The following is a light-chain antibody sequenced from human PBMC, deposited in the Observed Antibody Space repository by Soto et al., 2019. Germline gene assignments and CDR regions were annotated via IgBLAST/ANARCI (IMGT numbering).Light chain of an antibody. CDR2: AAS. J-gene: IGKJ4*01. V-gene: IGKV1-39*01. CDR1: QSIGNY. CDR3: QPDYSTLT. Sequence: DIQMTQSPFSLSASVGDRVTITCRASQSIGNYLHWYQQRPGKAPKLLIYAASSLQSGVPSRFSGSGSGTYFTLTISSLQLDYLATYYCQPDYSTLTFGGGTKVQIK.